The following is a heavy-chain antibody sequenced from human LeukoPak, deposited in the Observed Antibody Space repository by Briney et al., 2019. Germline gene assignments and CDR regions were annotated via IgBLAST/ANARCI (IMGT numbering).Heavy chain of an antibody. D-gene: IGHD3-10*01. CDR3: ASRPYYYGSGSYYDRHRDDY. CDR2: IYYSGST. Sequence: SETLSLTCTVSGGSISGSSYSWGWIRQPPGRGLEWIGSIYYSGSTYYNPSLKSRVTISVDTSKNQFSLKLSSVTAADTAVYYCASRPYYYGSGSYYDRHRDDYWGQGTLVTVSS. CDR1: GGSISGSSYS. V-gene: IGHV4-39*01. J-gene: IGHJ4*02.